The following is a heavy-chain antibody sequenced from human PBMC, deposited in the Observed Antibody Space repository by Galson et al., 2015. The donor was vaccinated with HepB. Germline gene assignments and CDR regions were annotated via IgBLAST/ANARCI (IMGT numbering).Heavy chain of an antibody. CDR1: GFTFSSFL. D-gene: IGHD3-10*01. CDR2: IWYAGSYK. V-gene: IGHV3-33*01. CDR3: ARQLLVGGGLDV. Sequence: SLRLSCAASGFTFSSFLMHWVRQAPGKGLEWVAVIWYAGSYKFYADSVKGRFTLSRDNSKNTLDLQLNNLRVDDTAVYYCARQLLVGGGLDVWGQGTTVTVSS. J-gene: IGHJ6*02.